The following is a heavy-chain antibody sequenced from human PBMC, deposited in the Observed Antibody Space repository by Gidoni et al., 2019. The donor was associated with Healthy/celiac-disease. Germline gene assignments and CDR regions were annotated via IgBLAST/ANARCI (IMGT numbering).Heavy chain of an antibody. J-gene: IGHJ4*02. CDR1: GFTFRSQA. D-gene: IGHD6-19*01. V-gene: IGHV3-23*04. Sequence: EVQLVESGGGLVQPGGSLTLSCAASGFTFRSQAMGWVRQAPGKGLEWVSFITISGAFTYYAESVKGRFTISRDISKNMLYLQMNSLRADDTAAYYCARGSSGWYFDDWGQGTLVTVSS. CDR2: ITISGAFT. CDR3: ARGSSGWYFDD.